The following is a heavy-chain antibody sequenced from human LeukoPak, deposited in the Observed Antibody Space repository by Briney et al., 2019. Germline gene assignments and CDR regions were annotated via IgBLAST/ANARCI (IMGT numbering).Heavy chain of an antibody. CDR2: INSDGSWT. V-gene: IGHV3-74*01. CDR3: VSFYETY. Sequence: GGSLRLSCAASGNDWMHWVRQAPGKGLVWVSHINSDGSWTSYADSVKGRFTISKDNAKNTVYLQMNSLRAEDTAVYYCVSFYETYWGRGTLVTVSS. J-gene: IGHJ4*02. CDR1: GNDW. D-gene: IGHD2/OR15-2a*01.